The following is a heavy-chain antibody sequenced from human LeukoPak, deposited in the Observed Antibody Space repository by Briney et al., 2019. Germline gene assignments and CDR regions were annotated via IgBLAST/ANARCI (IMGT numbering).Heavy chain of an antibody. CDR3: ARFREGSSGYYYGRERPYQYYFDY. V-gene: IGHV3-21*01. CDR2: ISSSSSYI. J-gene: IGHJ4*02. CDR1: GFTFSSYS. Sequence: GGSLRLSCAASGFTFSSYSMNWVRQAPGKGLEWVSSISSSSSYIYYADSVKGRFTISRDNAKNSLYLQMNSLRAEDTAVYYCARFREGSSGYYYGRERPYQYYFDYWGQGTLVTVSS. D-gene: IGHD3-22*01.